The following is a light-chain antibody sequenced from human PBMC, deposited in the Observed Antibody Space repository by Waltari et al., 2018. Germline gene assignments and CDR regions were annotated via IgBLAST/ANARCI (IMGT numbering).Light chain of an antibody. V-gene: IGKV4-1*01. CDR3: QQYFSTPWT. J-gene: IGKJ1*01. Sequence: IVVTQSPDSLAVSLGERVTINCRSNQSLLYDSNTRNYLAWYQQKPGQPPRPLIYWAYMRQSGVPDRFTGSGSGTDFTLTISSLQAEDVAVYYCQQYFSTPWTFGHETAVEIK. CDR1: QSLLYDSNTRNY. CDR2: WAY.